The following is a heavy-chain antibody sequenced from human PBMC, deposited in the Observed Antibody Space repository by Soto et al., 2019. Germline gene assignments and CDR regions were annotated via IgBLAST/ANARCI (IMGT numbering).Heavy chain of an antibody. CDR3: ARDYSGYDPALNRFDP. J-gene: IGHJ5*02. D-gene: IGHD5-12*01. CDR2: ISPVIGTT. Sequence: ASVKVSCKASGDIFDNYAISWVRQAPGQGLEWLGGISPVIGTTHYAQRFQGRLTITADRSTMTTYMELSGLKSEDTAIYFCARDYSGYDPALNRFDPWCQGTFVSVSS. V-gene: IGHV1-69*06. CDR1: GDIFDNYA.